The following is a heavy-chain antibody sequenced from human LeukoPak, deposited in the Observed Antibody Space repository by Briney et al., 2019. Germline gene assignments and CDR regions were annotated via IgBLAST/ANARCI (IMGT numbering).Heavy chain of an antibody. Sequence: ASVKVSCKASGYPFTGYYMHWVRQAPGQGLEWMGWINPNSGGTNYAQKFQGRVTLTRDTSMSTAYMEISRLTSDDTAMYYCARCDGSGSPYFDYWGQGTLVTVSS. CDR1: GYPFTGYY. V-gene: IGHV1-2*02. CDR3: ARCDGSGSPYFDY. D-gene: IGHD3-10*01. CDR2: INPNSGGT. J-gene: IGHJ4*02.